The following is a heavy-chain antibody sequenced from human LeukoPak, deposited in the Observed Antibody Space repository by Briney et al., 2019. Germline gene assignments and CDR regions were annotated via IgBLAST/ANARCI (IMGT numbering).Heavy chain of an antibody. V-gene: IGHV3-73*01. CDR2: IRSEANSYAT. CDR1: GFTFSGSA. Sequence: PGGSLRLSCAASGFTFSGSAMHWVRQAPGKGLEWVGRIRSEANSYATAYAASVKGRFTISRDDLKNTAYLQMNSLKTEDTAVYYCTRHERTPWGQGTLVTVSS. CDR3: TRHERTP. J-gene: IGHJ5*02.